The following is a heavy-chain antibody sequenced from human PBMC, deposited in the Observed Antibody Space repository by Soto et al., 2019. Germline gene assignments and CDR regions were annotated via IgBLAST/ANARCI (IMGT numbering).Heavy chain of an antibody. CDR1: GFTFSSYA. D-gene: IGHD1-26*01. Sequence: GGSLRLSCAASGFTFSSYAMHWVRQAPGKGLEWVAVISYDGSNKYYADSVKGRFTISRDNSKNTLYLQMNSLRAEDTAVYYCARVWVKSDPHDCWGQGTLVTVSS. CDR3: ARVWVKSDPHDC. J-gene: IGHJ4*02. CDR2: ISYDGSNK. V-gene: IGHV3-30-3*01.